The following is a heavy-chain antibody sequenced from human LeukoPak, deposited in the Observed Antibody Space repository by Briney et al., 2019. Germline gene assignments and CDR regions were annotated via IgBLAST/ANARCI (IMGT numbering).Heavy chain of an antibody. CDR3: ARERDYYDSSGSPRYFDY. CDR2: INHSGST. D-gene: IGHD3-22*01. J-gene: IGHJ4*02. V-gene: IGHV4-34*01. Sequence: PSETLSLTCAVYGGSFSGYYWSRIRQPPGKGLEWIGEINHSGSTNYNPSLRSRVTISVDTSKNQFSLKLSSVTAADTAVYYCARERDYYDSSGSPRYFDYWGQGTLVTVSS. CDR1: GGSFSGYY.